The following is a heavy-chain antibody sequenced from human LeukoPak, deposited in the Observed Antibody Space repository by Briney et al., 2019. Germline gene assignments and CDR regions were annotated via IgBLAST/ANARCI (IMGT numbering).Heavy chain of an antibody. Sequence: LSGGSLRLSCAASGFTFSSYWMHWVRQAPGKGLVWVSRINTIGSSTTYADSVKGRFSISRDNAKHTLYLQMNSLRAEDTAVYYCVRVVYGDYLFDYWGQGTLVTVSS. CDR3: VRVVYGDYLFDY. D-gene: IGHD4-17*01. J-gene: IGHJ4*02. V-gene: IGHV3-74*01. CDR1: GFTFSSYW. CDR2: INTIGSST.